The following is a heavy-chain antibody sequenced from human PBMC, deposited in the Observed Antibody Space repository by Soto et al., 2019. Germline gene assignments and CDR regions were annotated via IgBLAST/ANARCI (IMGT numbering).Heavy chain of an antibody. J-gene: IGHJ4*02. D-gene: IGHD4-4*01. Sequence: GGALRLSCAASGFTFSSYAMSWVRQAPGKGLEWVSAISGSGGSTYYAGSVKGRFTSPRDNSKNTLYLQMNSPRAEDTAVYYCAKAPGLQHFYWGQGTLVTVSS. V-gene: IGHV3-23*01. CDR3: AKAPGLQHFY. CDR2: ISGSGGST. CDR1: GFTFSSYA.